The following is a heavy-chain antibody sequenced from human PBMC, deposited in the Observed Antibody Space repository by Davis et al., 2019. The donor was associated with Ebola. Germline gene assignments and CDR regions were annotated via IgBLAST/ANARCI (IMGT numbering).Heavy chain of an antibody. CDR1: GGTLSNYT. V-gene: IGHV1-69*02. J-gene: IGHJ6*04. CDR3: AKSGLSFGVVKYHYGMDV. CDR2: IIPILGIA. Sequence: SVKVSCKASGGTLSNYTISWLRQAPGQGLEWLGRIIPILGIANYAQKFQGRVTITADKSTSTAYMELSSLRSEDTAVYYCAKSGLSFGVVKYHYGMDVWGKGTTVTVSS. D-gene: IGHD3-3*01.